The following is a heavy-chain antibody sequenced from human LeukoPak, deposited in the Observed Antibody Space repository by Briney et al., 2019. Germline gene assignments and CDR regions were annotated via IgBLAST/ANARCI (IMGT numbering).Heavy chain of an antibody. CDR2: ISSNGGST. CDR3: ARAVYCSSTSCHFYYFDY. D-gene: IGHD2-2*01. J-gene: IGHJ4*02. Sequence: GGSLRLSCAASGFTFSNYAMRWVRQAPGKGLEYVSAISSNGGSTYHANSVKGRFTISRDNSKNTLYLQMGSLRAEDMAVYYCARAVYCSSTSCHFYYFDYWGQGTLVTVSS. CDR1: GFTFSNYA. V-gene: IGHV3-64*01.